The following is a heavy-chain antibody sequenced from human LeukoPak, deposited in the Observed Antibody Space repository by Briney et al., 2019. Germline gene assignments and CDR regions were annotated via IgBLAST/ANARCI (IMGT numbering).Heavy chain of an antibody. D-gene: IGHD1-1*01. J-gene: IGHJ4*02. Sequence: SVKVSCKASGGTFSSYAISWVRQAPGQGLEWMGGIIPIFGTANYAQKFQGRVTITADESTSTAYMELSSLRSEDTAVYYCARHTRPPHYFDYWGQGTLVTVSS. CDR1: GGTFSSYA. V-gene: IGHV1-69*13. CDR2: IIPIFGTA. CDR3: ARHTRPPHYFDY.